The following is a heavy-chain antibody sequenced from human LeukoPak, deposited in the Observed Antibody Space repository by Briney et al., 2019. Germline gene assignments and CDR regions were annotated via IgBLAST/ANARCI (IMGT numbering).Heavy chain of an antibody. V-gene: IGHV1-69*13. CDR2: IIPIFGTA. J-gene: IGHJ4*02. Sequence: SVKVSCKASGGTFSSYAISWVRQAPGQGLEWMGGIIPIFGTANYAQKFQGRVTITADESTSTAYMELSSLRFEDTAVYYCARSPLTTVTTFSDYWGQGTLVTVSS. CDR3: ARSPLTTVTTFSDY. D-gene: IGHD4-11*01. CDR1: GGTFSSYA.